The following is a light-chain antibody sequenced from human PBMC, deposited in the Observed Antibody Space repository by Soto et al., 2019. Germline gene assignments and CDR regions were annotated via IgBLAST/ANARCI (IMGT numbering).Light chain of an antibody. CDR2: GAS. V-gene: IGKV3-20*01. CDR3: QQYYDWPIT. Sequence: EIVFTQSPGTLSLSPVERATLSCRASQGISRPYLAWYQQKPGQAPRLLIDGASSRATGIPDRFSGSGSGTEFTLTISSLQSEDFAVYYCQQYYDWPITFGQGTRLEIK. J-gene: IGKJ5*01. CDR1: QGISRPY.